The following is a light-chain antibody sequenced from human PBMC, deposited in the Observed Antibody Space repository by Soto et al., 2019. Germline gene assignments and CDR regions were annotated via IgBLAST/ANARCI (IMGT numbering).Light chain of an antibody. CDR3: QHYDDWPYT. Sequence: EIVMTQSPATLSVSPGEGATLSCRARQSVRSNLAWYQQKPGQAPRLLIYGASPRAPGIPARFSGSGSGTEFTLTISSLQSEDFAVYYCQHYDDWPYTFGQGTKLEIK. CDR1: QSVRSN. CDR2: GAS. V-gene: IGKV3-15*01. J-gene: IGKJ2*01.